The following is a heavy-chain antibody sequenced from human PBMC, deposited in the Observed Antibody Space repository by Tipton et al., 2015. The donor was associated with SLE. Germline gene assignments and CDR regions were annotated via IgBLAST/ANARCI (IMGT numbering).Heavy chain of an antibody. J-gene: IGHJ6*03. Sequence: VKPSETLSLTCSVSDGSISTTNYYWGWLRQPPGKGLEWIGSIFYTGSTYYNPSLNSRVSFSIDTSENHFSLRLNSVTAADTAVYYCARGAAAGYYYYYYMDVWGKGTTVTVSS. D-gene: IGHD6-13*01. CDR1: DGSISTTNYY. V-gene: IGHV4-39*07. CDR2: IFYTGST. CDR3: ARGAAAGYYYYYYMDV.